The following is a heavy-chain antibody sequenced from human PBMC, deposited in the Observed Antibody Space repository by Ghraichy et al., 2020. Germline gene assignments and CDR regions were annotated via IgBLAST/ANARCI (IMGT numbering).Heavy chain of an antibody. CDR1: GYTFTNYA. V-gene: IGHV1-18*01. Sequence: ASVKVSCKASGYTFTNYAVAWVRQAPGQGLEWMGLVSASNGDRNYAQNLQGRVTMATDTSTSTAYMELKSLTSDDTAVYYCARGVRVVVVEGVTYYMEVWGNGTTVTVSS. D-gene: IGHD3-22*01. CDR2: VSASNGDR. CDR3: ARGVRVVVVEGVTYYMEV. J-gene: IGHJ6*03.